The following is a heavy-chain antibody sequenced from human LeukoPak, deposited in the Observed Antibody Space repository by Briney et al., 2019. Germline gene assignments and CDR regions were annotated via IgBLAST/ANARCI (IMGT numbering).Heavy chain of an antibody. J-gene: IGHJ5*02. Sequence: PGGSLRLSCAVSGFTFSDYYMSWIRQTPGKGLEWISYISSRSGDNIQYSDYVKGRFIISRDNAKNSLYLQMNSLRAEDTAVYYCARDYYGSGKGGASWGQGTLVTVSS. CDR3: ARDYYGSGKGGAS. V-gene: IGHV3-11*04. CDR2: ISSRSGDNI. D-gene: IGHD3-10*01. CDR1: GFTFSDYY.